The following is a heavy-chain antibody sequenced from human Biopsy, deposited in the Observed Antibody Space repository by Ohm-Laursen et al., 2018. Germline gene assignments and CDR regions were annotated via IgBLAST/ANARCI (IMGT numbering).Heavy chain of an antibody. D-gene: IGHD5-24*01. CDR1: GGSISSGSNY. V-gene: IGHV4-39*01. CDR3: ARHDGNGPFALDS. CDR2: VYHSGTT. Sequence: SQTLSLTCTASGGSISSGSNYWAWIRQPPGKGLEWIGSVYHSGTTYYSPSLKSRVTISVDTSKNQLSLKVTSVTAADTAAYYCARHDGNGPFALDSWGQGTLVTVSS. J-gene: IGHJ4*02.